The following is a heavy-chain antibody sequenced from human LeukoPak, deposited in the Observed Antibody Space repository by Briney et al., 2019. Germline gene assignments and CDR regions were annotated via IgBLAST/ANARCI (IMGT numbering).Heavy chain of an antibody. J-gene: IGHJ5*02. CDR2: IKQDGSEK. V-gene: IGHV3-7*01. D-gene: IGHD4-23*01. Sequence: GGSLRLSCAASGIIITSYWMSWARQTPGKGLEWVAIIKQDGSEKNYVDSVKGRFTIFRDNARNSLYLQMNSLRAEDTAVYYCASHSYGCNHWGQGTLVIVSS. CDR3: ASHSYGCNH. CDR1: GIIITSYW.